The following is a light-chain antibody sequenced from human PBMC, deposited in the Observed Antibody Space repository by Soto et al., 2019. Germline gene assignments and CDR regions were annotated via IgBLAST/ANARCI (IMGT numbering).Light chain of an antibody. CDR2: RNN. V-gene: IGLV1-47*01. Sequence: QSVLTQPPSASGTPGQRGTISCSGSSSNIGSNYVYWYQQLPGTAPKLLIYRNNQRPSGVPDRFSGSKSGTSASLAISGLRSEDEADYYCAAWDDSLSGRWVFGGGTQLTVL. J-gene: IGLJ3*02. CDR1: SSNIGSNY. CDR3: AAWDDSLSGRWV.